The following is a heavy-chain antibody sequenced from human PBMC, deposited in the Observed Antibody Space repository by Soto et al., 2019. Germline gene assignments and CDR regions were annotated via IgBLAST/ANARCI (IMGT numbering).Heavy chain of an antibody. D-gene: IGHD3-10*01. J-gene: IGHJ6*02. V-gene: IGHV3-21*01. Sequence: GGSLGLSCISSGFTFRTYTMNWFRQAPGKGLEWVSGIRGFSPYTCYAESVKGRFTISRDNAKNSLYLQMNSLRAEDTAVYYCARDRGYDAHDYYYNAMDVWGQGTTVTVSS. CDR2: IRGFSPYT. CDR3: ARDRGYDAHDYYYNAMDV. CDR1: GFTFRTYT.